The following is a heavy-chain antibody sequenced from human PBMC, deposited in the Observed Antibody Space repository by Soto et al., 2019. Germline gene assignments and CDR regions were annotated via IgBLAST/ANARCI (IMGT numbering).Heavy chain of an antibody. CDR2: IIPILGIA. V-gene: IGHV1-69*04. CDR1: GGTFSSYT. J-gene: IGHJ2*01. CDR3: ARDGYCSGGSCYKPNDWYFDL. D-gene: IGHD2-15*01. Sequence: SVKVSCKASGGTFSSYTISWVRQAPGQGLEWMGRIIPILGIANYAQKFQGRVTITADKSTSTAYMELSSLRSEDTAVYYCARDGYCSGGSCYKPNDWYFDLWGRGSLVTVSS.